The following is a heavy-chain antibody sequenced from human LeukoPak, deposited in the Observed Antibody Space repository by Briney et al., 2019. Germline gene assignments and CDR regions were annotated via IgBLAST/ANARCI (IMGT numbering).Heavy chain of an antibody. CDR1: GFTFSSYA. Sequence: PGGSLRLSCAASGFTFSSYAMSWVRQAPGKGLEWVSAISGSGGSTYYADSVKGRFTISRDNSKNTLYLQMNSLRAEDTAVYYCAKGDYYGSGSYHAPRPLWGQGTLVTVSS. D-gene: IGHD3-10*01. J-gene: IGHJ4*02. CDR2: ISGSGGST. CDR3: AKGDYYGSGSYHAPRPL. V-gene: IGHV3-23*01.